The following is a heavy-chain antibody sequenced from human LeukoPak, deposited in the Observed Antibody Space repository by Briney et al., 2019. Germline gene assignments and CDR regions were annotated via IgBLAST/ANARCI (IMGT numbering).Heavy chain of an antibody. CDR1: GGSISSGDYY. Sequence: SQTLSLTCTVSGGSISSGDYYWSWIRQPPGKGLEWIGYIYYSGSTYYNPSLKSRVTISVDTSKNQFSLKLSSMTAADTAVYYCARVGYLGAYCGGDCYSPWYFDLWGRGTLVTVSS. D-gene: IGHD2-21*02. CDR3: ARVGYLGAYCGGDCYSPWYFDL. V-gene: IGHV4-30-4*01. CDR2: IYYSGST. J-gene: IGHJ2*01.